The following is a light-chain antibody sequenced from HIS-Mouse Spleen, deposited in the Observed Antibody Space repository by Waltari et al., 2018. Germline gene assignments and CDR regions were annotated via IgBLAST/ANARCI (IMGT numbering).Light chain of an antibody. CDR1: QRVLYRSNNKNY. CDR2: WAS. V-gene: IGKV4-1*01. Sequence: DIVMTQSPDSLAVSLGARATINCKSSQRVLYRSNNKNYLAWYQQKPVQPPKLLIYWASTRESGVPDRFSGSGSGTDFTLTISSLQAEDVAVYYCQQYYSTPFTFGPGTKVDIK. J-gene: IGKJ3*01. CDR3: QQYYSTPFT.